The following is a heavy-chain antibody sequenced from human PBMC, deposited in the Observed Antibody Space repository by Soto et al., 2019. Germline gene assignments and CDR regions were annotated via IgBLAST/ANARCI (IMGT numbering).Heavy chain of an antibody. CDR3: ARHLREFGPYYYDNSGYHYGMDV. CDR1: GYSFTSYW. Sequence: GESLKISCKGSGYSFTSYWIGWVRQMPGKGLEWMGIIYPGDSDTRYSPSFQGQVTISADKSISTAYLQWSSLKASDTAMYYCARHLREFGPYYYDNSGYHYGMDVWGQGTTVTVSS. J-gene: IGHJ6*02. D-gene: IGHD3-22*01. CDR2: IYPGDSDT. V-gene: IGHV5-51*01.